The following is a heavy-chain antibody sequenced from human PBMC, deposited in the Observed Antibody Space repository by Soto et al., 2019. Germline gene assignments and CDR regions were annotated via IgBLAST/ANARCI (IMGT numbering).Heavy chain of an antibody. Sequence: QVQLVQSGAEVKKPGSSVKVSCKASGGTLSSYAISWVRQAPGQGLEWMGGIIPIFGTANYAQKFQGRVTITADESTSTAYMELSSLRSEDTAVYYCARLIAVAGTQVGWFDPWGQGTLVTVSS. D-gene: IGHD6-19*01. CDR2: IIPIFGTA. CDR3: ARLIAVAGTQVGWFDP. V-gene: IGHV1-69*01. CDR1: GGTLSSYA. J-gene: IGHJ5*02.